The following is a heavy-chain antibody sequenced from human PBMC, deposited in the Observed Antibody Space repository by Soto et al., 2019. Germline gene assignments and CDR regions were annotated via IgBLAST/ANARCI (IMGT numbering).Heavy chain of an antibody. J-gene: IGHJ3*02. Sequence: GESLKISCKGSGYSFTSYWIGWVRQMPGKGLEWMGIIYPGDSDTRYSPSFQGQVTISADKSISTAYLQWSSLKASDTAMYYCARPELAPPVDGAFDIWGQGTMVTVS. CDR3: ARPELAPPVDGAFDI. D-gene: IGHD5-12*01. CDR1: GYSFTSYW. V-gene: IGHV5-51*01. CDR2: IYPGDSDT.